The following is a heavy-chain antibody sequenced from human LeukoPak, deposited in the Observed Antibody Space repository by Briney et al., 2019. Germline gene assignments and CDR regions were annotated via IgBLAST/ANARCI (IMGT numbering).Heavy chain of an antibody. V-gene: IGHV3-23*01. CDR1: GFTFNSYW. D-gene: IGHD1-1*01. J-gene: IGHJ4*02. CDR3: ANEVRPNDY. CDR2: IDISGGST. Sequence: GGSLRLSCAASGFTFNSYWMHWVRQAPGKGLEWVSSIDISGGSTYYADSVQGRFTISRDNSKNTLYLQMNSLRAEDTALYYCANEVRPNDYWGQGTLVTVSS.